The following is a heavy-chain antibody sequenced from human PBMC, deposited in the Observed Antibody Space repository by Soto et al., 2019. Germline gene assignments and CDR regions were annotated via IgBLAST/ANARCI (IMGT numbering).Heavy chain of an antibody. CDR1: GFSFGTFV. CDR3: AKNGQWLATPPEA. CDR2: ITDSGYTA. D-gene: IGHD6-19*01. V-gene: IGHV3-23*01. J-gene: IGHJ4*02. Sequence: GGSLRLSCAASGFSFGTFVMTWFRQAPGGGLEWVASITDSGYTASYAETVEGRFTVSRDNSKNKLHLQMIDLRAEDTATYYCAKNGQWLATPPEAWGQGTLVTVSS.